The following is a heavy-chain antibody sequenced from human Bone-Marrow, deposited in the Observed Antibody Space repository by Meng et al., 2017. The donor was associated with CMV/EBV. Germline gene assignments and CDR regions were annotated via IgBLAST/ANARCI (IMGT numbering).Heavy chain of an antibody. CDR3: AKDWRDFDWLFGEGDDY. CDR2: ISYDGSNK. J-gene: IGHJ4*02. D-gene: IGHD3-9*01. CDR1: FTFSSYG. Sequence: FTFSSYGMHWVRQAPGKGLEWVAVISYDGSNKYYADSVKGRFTISRDNSKNTLYLQMNSLRAEDTAVYYCAKDWRDFDWLFGEGDDYWGQGTLVTVSS. V-gene: IGHV3-30*18.